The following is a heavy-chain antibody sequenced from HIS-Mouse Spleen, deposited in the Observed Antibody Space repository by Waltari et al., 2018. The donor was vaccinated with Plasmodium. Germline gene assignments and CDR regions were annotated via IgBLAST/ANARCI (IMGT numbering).Heavy chain of an antibody. CDR1: GYTFTGYH. CDR3: AREGIAADNYYYYGMDV. CDR2: TNPNSGGT. V-gene: IGHV1-2*02. Sequence: QVQPVQSGAEVKKPGASVKVSCKASGYTFTGYHMHWVRQAPGQGLEWMGWTNPNSGGTTYAQKFQGRVTMTRDTSISTAYMGLSRLRSDDTAVYYCAREGIAADNYYYYGMDVWGQGTTVTVSS. D-gene: IGHD6-13*01. J-gene: IGHJ6*02.